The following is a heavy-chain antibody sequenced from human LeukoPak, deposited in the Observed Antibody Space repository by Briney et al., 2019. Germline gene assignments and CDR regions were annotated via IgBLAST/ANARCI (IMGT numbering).Heavy chain of an antibody. V-gene: IGHV1-2*02. Sequence: ASVKVSFKASGYTFTGYYMHWVRQAPGQGLEWMGWINPNSGGTNYAQKFQGRVTMTRDTSISTAYMELSRLRSDDTAVYYCARERAYYDSSGYMSHWGQGTLVTVSS. CDR2: INPNSGGT. D-gene: IGHD3-22*01. CDR3: ARERAYYDSSGYMSH. J-gene: IGHJ4*02. CDR1: GYTFTGYY.